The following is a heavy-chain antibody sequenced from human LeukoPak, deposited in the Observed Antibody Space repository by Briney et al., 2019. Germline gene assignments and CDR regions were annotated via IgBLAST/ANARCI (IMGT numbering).Heavy chain of an antibody. D-gene: IGHD3-10*01. Sequence: PGGSLRLSCAATGFTFSDYYMSWIRQAPGKGLEWVSYISSSGSTVYYADSVKGRFTISRDNAKNSLYLQMNSLRAEDTAVYYCATRSNHYYGSGSPPGAFDIWGQGTMVTVSS. V-gene: IGHV3-11*01. CDR1: GFTFSDYY. J-gene: IGHJ3*02. CDR2: ISSSGSTV. CDR3: ATRSNHYYGSGSPPGAFDI.